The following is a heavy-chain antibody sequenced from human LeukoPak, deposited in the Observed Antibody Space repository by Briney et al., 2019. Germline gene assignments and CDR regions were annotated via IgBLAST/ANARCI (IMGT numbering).Heavy chain of an antibody. V-gene: IGHV1-46*01. J-gene: IGHJ5*02. Sequence: GASVKVSCKASGYTFTSYGISWVRQAPGQGLEWMGIINPSGGSTSYAQKFQGRVTMTRDMSTSTVYMELSSLRSEDTAVYYCARGRGYCSGGSCYLRNWFDPWGQGTLVTVSS. D-gene: IGHD2-15*01. CDR1: GYTFTSYG. CDR2: INPSGGST. CDR3: ARGRGYCSGGSCYLRNWFDP.